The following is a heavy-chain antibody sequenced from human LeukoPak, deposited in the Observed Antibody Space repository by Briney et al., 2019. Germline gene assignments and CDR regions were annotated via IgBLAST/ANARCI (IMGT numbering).Heavy chain of an antibody. Sequence: GGSLRLSCAASGFTFSNFAMHWVRQAPGKGLEWVTIISYDGSNKYYADSVKGRFTISRDNSKNTLYLQMNSLRAEDTAVYYCAKALYYYDSSGYSPLDYWGQGTLVTVSS. CDR3: AKALYYYDSSGYSPLDY. CDR2: ISYDGSNK. CDR1: GFTFSNFA. D-gene: IGHD3-22*01. V-gene: IGHV3-30*04. J-gene: IGHJ4*02.